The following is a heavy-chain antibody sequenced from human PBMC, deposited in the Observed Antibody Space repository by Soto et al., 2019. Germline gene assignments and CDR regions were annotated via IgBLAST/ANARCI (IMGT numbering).Heavy chain of an antibody. J-gene: IGHJ4*02. D-gene: IGHD3-3*01. Sequence: GGSLRLSCAASGFTFSNHVMNWVRQAPGKGLEWVSAINGGGGSTFYADSVKGRFTISRDNSKNTLYLQMHSLRADDTAVYYCANVPEYNFWSGYRYYFDYWAQGTLVTVSS. CDR3: ANVPEYNFWSGYRYYFDY. CDR2: INGGGGST. V-gene: IGHV3-23*01. CDR1: GFTFSNHV.